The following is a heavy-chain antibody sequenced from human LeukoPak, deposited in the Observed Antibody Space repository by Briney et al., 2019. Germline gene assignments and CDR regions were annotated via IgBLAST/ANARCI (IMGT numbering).Heavy chain of an antibody. CDR1: GDSISSYY. J-gene: IGHJ4*02. CDR3: ARSNDNGDYYFDS. CDR2: IYRSGST. V-gene: IGHV4-4*07. Sequence: SETLSLTCSVSGDSISSYYWNCIRQPAGTGLEWIGRIYRSGSTNYSPSLKSRISMSIDTSKSQFSLKLSSVTAADTAVYYCARSNDNGDYYFDSWGQGTLVTVSS. D-gene: IGHD4-17*01.